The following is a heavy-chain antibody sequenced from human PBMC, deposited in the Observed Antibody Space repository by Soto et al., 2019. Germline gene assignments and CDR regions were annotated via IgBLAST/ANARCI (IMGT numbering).Heavy chain of an antibody. CDR2: VDVSESYS. D-gene: IGHD1-26*01. CDR3: ARHSGNYYEAAMDV. J-gene: IGHJ6*02. CDR1: GYSFTTYW. Sequence: GESLKISCKGSGYSFTTYWISWVRQKPRKGLEWMGRVDVSESYSTYSPSFHGHVAISADKSSSTAYLQWSSLKASDTAMYYCARHSGNYYEAAMDVWGQGTTVTVSS. V-gene: IGHV5-10-1*01.